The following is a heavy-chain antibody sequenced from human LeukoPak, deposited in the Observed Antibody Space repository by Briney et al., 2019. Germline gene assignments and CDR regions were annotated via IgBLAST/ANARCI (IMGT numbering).Heavy chain of an antibody. CDR3: AKVGLRLGGDY. CDR2: IGASGSPM. CDR1: GFPFSNYE. D-gene: IGHD4-17*01. V-gene: IGHV3-48*03. J-gene: IGHJ4*02. Sequence: PGESLRLSCVASGFPFSNYEMNWVRQAPGKGLEWVSYIGASGSPMYYADSVKGRFTVSRDNAKNSLFLQVNSLRAEDTAVYYCAKVGLRLGGDYWGQGTLVTVSS.